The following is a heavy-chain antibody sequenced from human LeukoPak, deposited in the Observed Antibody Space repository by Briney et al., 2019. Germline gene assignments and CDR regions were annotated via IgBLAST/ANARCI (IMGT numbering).Heavy chain of an antibody. D-gene: IGHD3-22*01. CDR1: GGSISSSSYY. CDR3: ARVDSSGYYMTLVFDY. Sequence: SETLSLTCTVSGGSISSSSYYWGWIRQPPGKGLEWIGSIYYSGSTYYNPSLKSRVTISVDTSKNQFSLKLSSVTAADTAVYYCARVDSSGYYMTLVFDYWGQGTLVTVSS. V-gene: IGHV4-39*07. CDR2: IYYSGST. J-gene: IGHJ4*02.